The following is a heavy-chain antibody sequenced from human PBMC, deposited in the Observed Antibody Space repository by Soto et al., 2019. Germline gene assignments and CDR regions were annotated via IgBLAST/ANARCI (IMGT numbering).Heavy chain of an antibody. CDR3: ARRYIAARDGMDV. CDR1: GYSFTSYW. J-gene: IGHJ6*02. V-gene: IGHV5-10-1*01. CDR2: IDPSDSYT. D-gene: IGHD6-6*01. Sequence: PVESLKISCKGSGYSFTSYWISCVLQMPGKGLEWMGRIDPSDSYTNYSPSFQGHVTISADKSISTAYLQWSSLKASDTAMYYCARRYIAARDGMDVWGQGTTVTVSS.